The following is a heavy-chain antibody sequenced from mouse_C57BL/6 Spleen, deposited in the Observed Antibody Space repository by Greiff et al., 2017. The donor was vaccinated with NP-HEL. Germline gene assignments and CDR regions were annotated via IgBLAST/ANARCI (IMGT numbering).Heavy chain of an antibody. V-gene: IGHV1-69*01. CDR2: IDPSDSYT. D-gene: IGHD3-2*02. CDR1: GYTFTSYW. CDR3: ARWEATHHFDY. J-gene: IGHJ2*01. Sequence: QVQLQQPGAELVMPGASVKLSCKASGYTFTSYWMHWVKQRPGQGLEWIGEIDPSDSYTNYNQKFKGKSTLTVDKSSSTAYMQLSSLTSEDSAVYYCARWEATHHFDYWGQGTTLTVSS.